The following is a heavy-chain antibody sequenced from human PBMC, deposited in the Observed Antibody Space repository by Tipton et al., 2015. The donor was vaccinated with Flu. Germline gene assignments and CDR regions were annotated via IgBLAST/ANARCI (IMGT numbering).Heavy chain of an antibody. D-gene: IGHD3-22*01. CDR2: INHSGST. Sequence: TLSLTCAVYGGSFSGYYWSWIRQPPGKGLEGIGEINHSGSTDYNPSLKSRDTISVDTSKNQFSLKLSSVTAADTAVYYCAATMIVVVSPHWFGPWGQGNLVTVSS. CDR1: GGSFSGYY. J-gene: IGHJ5*02. CDR3: AATMIVVVSPHWFGP. V-gene: IGHV4-34*01.